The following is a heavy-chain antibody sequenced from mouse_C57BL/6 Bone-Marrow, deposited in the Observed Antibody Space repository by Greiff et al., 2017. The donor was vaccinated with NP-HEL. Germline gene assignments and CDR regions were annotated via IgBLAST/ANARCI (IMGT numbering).Heavy chain of an antibody. D-gene: IGHD3-3*01. Sequence: QVQLKESGPGLVAPSQSLSITCTVSGFSLTSYAISWVRQPPGKGLEWLGVIWTGGGTKYNSALKSRLSISKDNAKSQVFLKMNGLQTDDTARYYCARKGGPWGSWFAYWGQGTLVTVSA. CDR3: ARKGGPWGSWFAY. V-gene: IGHV2-9-1*01. CDR2: IWTGGGT. J-gene: IGHJ3*01. CDR1: GFSLTSYA.